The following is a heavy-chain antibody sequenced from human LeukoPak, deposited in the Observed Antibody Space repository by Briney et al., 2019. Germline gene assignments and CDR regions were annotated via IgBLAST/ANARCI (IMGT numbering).Heavy chain of an antibody. D-gene: IGHD4-17*01. V-gene: IGHV1-2*02. CDR1: GYTFTGYY. CDR3: ARGWRTTVTTAGY. CDR2: INPNSGGT. Sequence: ASVKVSCKASGYTFTGYYMHWVRQAPGQGLEWMGWINPNSGGTNYAQKFQGRVTMTRDTSVSTAYMEPSRLRSDDTAVYYCARGWRTTVTTAGYWGQGTLVTVSS. J-gene: IGHJ4*02.